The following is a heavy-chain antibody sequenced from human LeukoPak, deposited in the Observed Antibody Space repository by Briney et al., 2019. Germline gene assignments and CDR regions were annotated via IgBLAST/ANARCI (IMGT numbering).Heavy chain of an antibody. Sequence: GDSLKISCKGSGYSFSNYWIGWVRQMPGKGLEWMGIIYPGDSDTRYSPSFQGQVTISADKSISTAYLQWSSLKASDTAMYYCARHGAAYDSSGYYYFFGYWGQGTQVTVSS. CDR1: GYSFSNYW. V-gene: IGHV5-51*01. D-gene: IGHD3-22*01. CDR2: IYPGDSDT. J-gene: IGHJ4*02. CDR3: ARHGAAYDSSGYYYFFGY.